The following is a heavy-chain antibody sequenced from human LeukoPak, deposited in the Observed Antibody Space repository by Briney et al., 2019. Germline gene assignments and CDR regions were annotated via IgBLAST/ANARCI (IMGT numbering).Heavy chain of an antibody. CDR1: GYTFTSYY. D-gene: IGHD6-19*01. CDR2: INPSGGST. CDR3: ARDGGHSSGWYGDNDY. V-gene: IGHV1-46*01. J-gene: IGHJ4*02. Sequence: ASVKVSCKASGYTFTSYYMHWVRQAPGLGLEWMGIINPSGGSTSYAQKFQGRVTMTRDTSTSTVYMELSSLRSEDTAVYYCARDGGHSSGWYGDNDYWGQGTLVTVSS.